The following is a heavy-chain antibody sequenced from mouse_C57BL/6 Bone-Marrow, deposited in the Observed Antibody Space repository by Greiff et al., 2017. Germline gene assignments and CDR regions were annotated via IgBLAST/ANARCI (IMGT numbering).Heavy chain of an antibody. CDR3: TRVHYGSSPFEN. CDR2: IDPETGGT. V-gene: IGHV1-15*01. D-gene: IGHD1-1*01. CDR1: GYTFTDYE. Sequence: QVQLKQSGAELVRPGASVTLSCKASGYTFTDYEMHWVKQTPVHGLEWIGAIDPETGGTAYNQKFKGKAILTADKSSSTAYMELRSLTSEDSAVYYCTRVHYGSSPFENWGQGTTLTVSS. J-gene: IGHJ2*01.